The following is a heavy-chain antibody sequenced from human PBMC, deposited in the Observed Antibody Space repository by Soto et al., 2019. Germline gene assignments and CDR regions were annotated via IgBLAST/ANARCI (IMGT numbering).Heavy chain of an antibody. Sequence: PSQTLSLTCAISGDSVSSNSAAWNWIRQSPSRGLGWLGRTYYRSRWYNDYAVSVKSRITVNPDTSKNQFSLHLNSVTPEDTAVYYCAGTTSLPWHYMDVWDKGTTVTVSS. J-gene: IGHJ6*03. CDR3: AGTTSLPWHYMDV. D-gene: IGHD1-7*01. CDR2: TYYRSRWYN. CDR1: GDSVSSNSAA. V-gene: IGHV6-1*01.